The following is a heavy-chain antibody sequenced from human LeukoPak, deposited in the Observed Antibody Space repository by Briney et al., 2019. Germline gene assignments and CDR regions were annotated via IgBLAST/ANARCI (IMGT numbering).Heavy chain of an antibody. J-gene: IGHJ4*02. V-gene: IGHV3-9*01. D-gene: IGHD3-3*01. CDR3: VRDVLPVSRSGFDQ. Sequence: SLRLSCEASGFSFGDYAMHWVRLAPGKGLEWVSTINWNSGGIGYADSVKGRFTISRDNAKNSLYLHLNSLRPEDTAVYYCVRDVLPVSRSGFDQWGQGTLVTVSS. CDR2: INWNSGGI. CDR1: GFSFGDYA.